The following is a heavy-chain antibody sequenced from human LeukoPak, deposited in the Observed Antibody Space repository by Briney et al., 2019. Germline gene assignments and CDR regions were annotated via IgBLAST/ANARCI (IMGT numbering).Heavy chain of an antibody. V-gene: IGHV4-4*07. CDR3: ARDKRLVVPAAIGYYYYMDV. D-gene: IGHD2-2*02. CDR1: GGSISSYY. J-gene: IGHJ6*03. Sequence: SETLSLTCTVSGGSISSYYWSWIQQPAGKGLEWIGRIYTSGSTNYNPSLKSRVTMSVDTSKNQFSLKLSSVTAADTAVYYCARDKRLVVPAAIGYYYYMDVWGKGTTVTVSS. CDR2: IYTSGST.